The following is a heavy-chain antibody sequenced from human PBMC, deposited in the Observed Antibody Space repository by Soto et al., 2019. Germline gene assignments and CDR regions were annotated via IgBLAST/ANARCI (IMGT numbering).Heavy chain of an antibody. CDR3: ARSTRLGIAAAGRTFEY. CDR2: VYYSGST. D-gene: IGHD6-13*01. V-gene: IGHV4-31*03. CDR1: GGSISSGGYY. Sequence: PSETLSLTCTVSGGSISSGGYYWSWIRQHPGKGLEWIGYVYYSGSTYYNPSLKSRVTISVDTSKNQFSLKLSSLTAADTAVYYCARSTRLGIAAAGRTFEYWGQGSLVTVSS. J-gene: IGHJ4*02.